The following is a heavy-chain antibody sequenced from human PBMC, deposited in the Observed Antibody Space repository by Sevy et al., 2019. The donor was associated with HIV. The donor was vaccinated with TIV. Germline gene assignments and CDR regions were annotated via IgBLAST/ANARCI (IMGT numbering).Heavy chain of an antibody. CDR2: ISYDGSNK. D-gene: IGHD2-15*01. CDR3: ARDGGYCSGGSCHIDAFDI. J-gene: IGHJ3*02. CDR1: GFTFSSYA. V-gene: IGHV3-30-3*01. Sequence: GGSLRLSCAASGFTFSSYAMHWVRQAPGKGLEWVAVISYDGSNKYYADSVKGRFTISRDNSKNTLYLQMNSLRAEDTAVYYCARDGGYCSGGSCHIDAFDIRGQGTMVTVSS.